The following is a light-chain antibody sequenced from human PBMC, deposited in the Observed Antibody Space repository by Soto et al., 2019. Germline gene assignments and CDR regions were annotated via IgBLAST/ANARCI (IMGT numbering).Light chain of an antibody. V-gene: IGKV3D-15*01. CDR1: QSISNN. CDR3: QQYHNWPPIT. CDR2: GAS. Sequence: ETLSTQSPANLSLSPGDTATLSCRARQSISNNLAWYQQKLGQAPRLLIYGASTRATGIPARFSGSGSGTEFTLTISSLQSEDFAVYYCQQYHNWPPITFGQGTRLENK. J-gene: IGKJ5*01.